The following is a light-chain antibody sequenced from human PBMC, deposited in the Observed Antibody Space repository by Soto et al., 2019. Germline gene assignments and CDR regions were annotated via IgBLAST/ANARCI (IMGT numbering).Light chain of an antibody. CDR3: SSYISSSTLVI. J-gene: IGLJ2*01. V-gene: IGLV2-14*01. CDR2: EVS. Sequence: QSALTQPASVSGSPGQSITISCTGTSSDVGGYNYVSWYQHHPGKAPKLMIFEVSTRPSGVSNRFSGSKSGNTASLTISGVQAEDEADYYCSSYISSSTLVIFGGGTQLTVL. CDR1: SSDVGGYNY.